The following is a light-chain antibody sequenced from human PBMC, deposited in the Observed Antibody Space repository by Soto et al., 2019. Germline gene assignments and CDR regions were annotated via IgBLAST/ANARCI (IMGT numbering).Light chain of an antibody. CDR3: QQYGSSPWT. J-gene: IGKJ1*01. V-gene: IGKV3-20*01. CDR2: GAS. Sequence: EIVLTQSPGTLSLSPGERATLSCRASQSVSSSYLAWYQQKPRQAPRPLIYGASSRAIGIPDRFSGSGSGTDFTLTISILDPEDLAVYYCQQYGSSPWTFGQGTKVEIK. CDR1: QSVSSSY.